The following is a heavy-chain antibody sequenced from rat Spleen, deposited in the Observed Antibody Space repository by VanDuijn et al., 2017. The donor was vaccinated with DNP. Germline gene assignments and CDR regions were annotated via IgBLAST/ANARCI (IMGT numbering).Heavy chain of an antibody. Sequence: EVQLQESGPGLVKPSQSLSLTCSVTGYSITSNYWGWIRKFPGNKLEWMGHINSAGSTKYNPSLKSRFSITRDTSKNQFFLQVNSVTSEDTAIYYCASLHYGFAYWGQGTLVTVSS. CDR1: GYSITSNY. CDR2: INSAGST. J-gene: IGHJ3*01. CDR3: ASLHYGFAY. D-gene: IGHD1-11*01. V-gene: IGHV3-3*01.